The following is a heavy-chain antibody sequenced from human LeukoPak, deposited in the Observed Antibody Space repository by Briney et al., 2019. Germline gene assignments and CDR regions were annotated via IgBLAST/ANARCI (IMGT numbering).Heavy chain of an antibody. V-gene: IGHV4-34*01. CDR1: GGSFSGYY. CDR2: INHSGST. J-gene: IGHJ3*02. D-gene: IGHD2/OR15-2a*01. CDR3: ARSFDTNAFDI. Sequence: SETLSLTCAVYGGSFSGYYWSWIRQPPGKGLEWIGEINHSGSTNYNPSLKSRVTISVDTSKNQFSLKLSSVTAADTAVYYCARSFDTNAFDIWGHGTMVTVSS.